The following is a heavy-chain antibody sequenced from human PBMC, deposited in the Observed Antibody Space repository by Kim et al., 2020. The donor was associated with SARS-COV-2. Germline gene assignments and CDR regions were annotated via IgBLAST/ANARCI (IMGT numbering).Heavy chain of an antibody. CDR3: ARENPPMVMNY. CDR2: IWYDGSNK. D-gene: IGHD5-18*01. V-gene: IGHV3-33*01. J-gene: IGHJ4*02. CDR1: GFTFSSYG. Sequence: GGSLRLSCAASGFTFSSYGMHWVRQAPGKGLEWVAVIWYDGSNKYYADSVKGRFTISRDNSKNTLYLQMNSLRAEDTAVYYCARENPPMVMNYWGQGTLVTVSS.